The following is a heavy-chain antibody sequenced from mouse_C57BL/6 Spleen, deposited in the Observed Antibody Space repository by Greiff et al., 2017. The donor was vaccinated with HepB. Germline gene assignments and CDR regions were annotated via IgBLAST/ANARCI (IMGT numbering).Heavy chain of an antibody. V-gene: IGHV5-4*01. J-gene: IGHJ4*01. D-gene: IGHD3-1*01. Sequence: DVHLVESGGGLVKPGGSLKLSCAASGFTFSSYAMSWVRQTPEKRLEWVATISDGGSYTYYPDNVKGRFTISRDNAKNNLYLQMSHLKSEDTAMYYCARDRGDEAMDYWGQGTSVTVSS. CDR3: ARDRGDEAMDY. CDR2: ISDGGSYT. CDR1: GFTFSSYA.